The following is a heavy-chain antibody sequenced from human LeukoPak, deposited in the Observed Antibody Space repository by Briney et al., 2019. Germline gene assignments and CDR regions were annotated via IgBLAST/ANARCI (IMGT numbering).Heavy chain of an antibody. CDR2: INTNGANT. J-gene: IGHJ4*02. Sequence: PGGSLRLSYSASGFTFKSYAMHWVRQAPGKRQEYVSSINTNGANTYYADSVKGRFTISRDNSMNTVYVQMNSLTPEDTAVYYCVKGLDYSSSQMDSWGQGTLVTVSS. CDR3: VKGLDYSSSQMDS. CDR1: GFTFKSYA. V-gene: IGHV3-64*05. D-gene: IGHD6-6*01.